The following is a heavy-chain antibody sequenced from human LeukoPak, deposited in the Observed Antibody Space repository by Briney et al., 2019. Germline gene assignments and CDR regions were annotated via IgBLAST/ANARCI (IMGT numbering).Heavy chain of an antibody. CDR2: ISGSGGST. CDR3: ANFPGEYFGY. D-gene: IGHD3-16*01. V-gene: IGHV3-23*01. Sequence: PSETLSLSCAASGFTFGSYAMSWVRQAPGKGLEWVSAISGSGGSTYYADSVKGRFTISRDNSKNTLYLQMNSLRAEDTAVYYCANFPGEYFGYWGQGTLVTVSS. CDR1: GFTFGSYA. J-gene: IGHJ4*02.